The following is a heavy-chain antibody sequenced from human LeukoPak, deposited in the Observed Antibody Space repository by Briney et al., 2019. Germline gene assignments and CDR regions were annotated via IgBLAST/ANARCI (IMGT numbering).Heavy chain of an antibody. CDR3: ARLMFLWPPIYFDY. Sequence: GGSLRLSCAASGFTFSNYAMIWVRQAPGKGLEWVSAIGGGGGNIHYAESVKGRFTISRDNPGNSVYLQMNSLRAEDTAVYYCARLMFLWPPIYFDYWGQGTLVTVSS. V-gene: IGHV3-23*01. CDR2: IGGGGGNI. CDR1: GFTFSNYA. J-gene: IGHJ4*02. D-gene: IGHD2-8*01.